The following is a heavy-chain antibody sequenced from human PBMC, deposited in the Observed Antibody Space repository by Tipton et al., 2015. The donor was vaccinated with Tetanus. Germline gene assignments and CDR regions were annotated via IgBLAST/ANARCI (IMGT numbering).Heavy chain of an antibody. CDR1: GFTFSTYP. CDR2: IRSKADNYAP. Sequence: LRLSCAASGFTFSTYPMHWVRQASGKGLEWIARIRSKADNYAPTYAASVQGRFTISRDDSQSMTYLQMNNLETEDTAVYYCSRPWGKSLYAMDVWGQGTTITVSS. CDR3: SRPWGKSLYAMDV. J-gene: IGHJ6*02. V-gene: IGHV3-73*01. D-gene: IGHD7-27*01.